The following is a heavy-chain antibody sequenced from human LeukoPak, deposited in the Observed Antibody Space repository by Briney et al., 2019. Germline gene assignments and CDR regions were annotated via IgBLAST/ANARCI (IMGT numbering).Heavy chain of an antibody. V-gene: IGHV3-30*02. J-gene: IGHJ4*02. Sequence: GGSLRLSCAASGFTFSSYGMHWVRQAPGKGLESVAFIRYDGSNKYYADSVKGRFTISRDNSKNTLYLQMNSLRAEDTAVYYCAKGLWGSSWYGVDYWGQGTLVTVSS. CDR2: IRYDGSNK. CDR1: GFTFSSYG. D-gene: IGHD6-13*01. CDR3: AKGLWGSSWYGVDY.